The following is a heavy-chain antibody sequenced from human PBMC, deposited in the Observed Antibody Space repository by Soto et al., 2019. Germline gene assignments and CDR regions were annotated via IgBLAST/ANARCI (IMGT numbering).Heavy chain of an antibody. CDR1: GFTFSNYY. CDR2: ISSDGTTT. CDR3: AREYSSGWTHFDY. D-gene: IGHD6-19*01. V-gene: IGHV3-74*01. J-gene: IGHJ4*02. Sequence: GGSLRLSCAASGFTFSNYYMHWVRQAPGKGPVWVSRISSDGTTTTYADSVKGRFTISGDNAKYTLYLQMNSLRAEDTAVYYCAREYSSGWTHFDYWGQGTLVTVSS.